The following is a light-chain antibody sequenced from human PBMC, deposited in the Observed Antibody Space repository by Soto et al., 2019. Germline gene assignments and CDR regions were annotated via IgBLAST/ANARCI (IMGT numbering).Light chain of an antibody. Sequence: QSALTQPRSVSGSPGQSVTISCTGTSSDVGGYNSVSWYQHHPGKAPKLMIYDVTKRPSGVPDRFSGSKSGNTASLTISGLHAEDEADYYCCSYAGSLVVFGGGPKLTV. CDR3: CSYAGSLVV. CDR2: DVT. J-gene: IGLJ2*01. CDR1: SSDVGGYNS. V-gene: IGLV2-11*01.